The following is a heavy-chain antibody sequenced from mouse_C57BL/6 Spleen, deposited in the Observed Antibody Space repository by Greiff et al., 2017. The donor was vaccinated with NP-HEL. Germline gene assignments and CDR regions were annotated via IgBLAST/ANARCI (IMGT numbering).Heavy chain of an antibody. D-gene: IGHD2-4*01. J-gene: IGHJ1*03. CDR1: GYTFTSYW. Sequence: QVQLQQPGAEFVKPGASVKLSCKASGYTFTSYWMHWVKQRPGRGLEWIGRIDPNSGGTKYSEKFKSKATLTVDKPSSTAYMQLSSLTSEDSAVYYCERYDMITHWYFDVWGTGTTDTVSS. CDR2: IDPNSGGT. V-gene: IGHV1-72*01. CDR3: ERYDMITHWYFDV.